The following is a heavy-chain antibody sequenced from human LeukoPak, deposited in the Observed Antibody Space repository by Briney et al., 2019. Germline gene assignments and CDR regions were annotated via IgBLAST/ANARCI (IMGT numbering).Heavy chain of an antibody. Sequence: SETLSLTCTVSSGSITSYYWSWIRQPPGKALEWIGFIHYSGSTNYNPSLKSRVTISVDTSKNQFSLKVSSVTAADTAVYYCARVRSSSSLSSWYFDLWGRGTLVTVSS. D-gene: IGHD6-13*01. CDR3: ARVRSSSSLSSWYFDL. V-gene: IGHV4-59*01. CDR1: SGSITSYY. CDR2: IHYSGST. J-gene: IGHJ2*01.